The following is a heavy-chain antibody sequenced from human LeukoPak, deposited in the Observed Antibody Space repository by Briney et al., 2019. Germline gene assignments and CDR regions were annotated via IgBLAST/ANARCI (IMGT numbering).Heavy chain of an antibody. Sequence: GGSLRLSCAASGFTVSSNYMSWVRQAPGKGLEWVSVIYSGGSTYYADPVKGRFTISRDNSKNTLYLQMNSLRAEDTAVYYCARDGFNEYYGMDVWGQGTTVTVSS. V-gene: IGHV3-66*01. CDR1: GFTVSSNY. CDR3: ARDGFNEYYGMDV. CDR2: IYSGGST. D-gene: IGHD1-1*01. J-gene: IGHJ6*02.